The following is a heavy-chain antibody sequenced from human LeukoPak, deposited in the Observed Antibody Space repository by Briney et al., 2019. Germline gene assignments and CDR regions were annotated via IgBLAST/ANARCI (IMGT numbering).Heavy chain of an antibody. D-gene: IGHD6-19*01. J-gene: IGHJ5*02. CDR2: IYFSGST. Sequence: PSETLSLTCTVSGGSISSGGYYWAWIRQPPGKGLQWIGSIYFSGSTYYNPSLKSRVTISVDTSKNQFSLKLSSATAADTAVYYCARRGYSSGWYLNWFDPWGQGTLVTVSS. V-gene: IGHV4-39*01. CDR1: GGSISSGGYY. CDR3: ARRGYSSGWYLNWFDP.